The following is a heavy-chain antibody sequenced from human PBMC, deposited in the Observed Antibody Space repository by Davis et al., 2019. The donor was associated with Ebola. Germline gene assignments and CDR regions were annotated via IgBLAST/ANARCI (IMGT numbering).Heavy chain of an antibody. Sequence: AASVKVSCKASGYTFTSYAMHWVRQAPGQRLEWMGWINAGNGNTKYSQKFQGRVTITRDTSTSTAYMELRSLRSDDTAVYYCARDPGYSSGWPFDYWGQGTLVTVSS. D-gene: IGHD6-19*01. CDR2: INAGNGNT. J-gene: IGHJ4*02. V-gene: IGHV1-3*01. CDR1: GYTFTSYA. CDR3: ARDPGYSSGWPFDY.